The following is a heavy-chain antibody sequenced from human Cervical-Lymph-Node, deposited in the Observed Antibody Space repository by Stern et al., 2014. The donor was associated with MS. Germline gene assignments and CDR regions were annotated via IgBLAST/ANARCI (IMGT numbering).Heavy chain of an antibody. CDR3: ARGQSFYGMDV. D-gene: IGHD6-19*01. V-gene: IGHV1-46*03. Sequence: QVQLVQSGAEVKKPGASVKVSCKASGFIFTSYHMHWVRQAPGQGLEWMGMINSSGGGTRYAQKFQGRVTMTRDSSTSTLYMELSSLRSDDTAVYYCARGQSFYGMDVWGQGTTVTVSS. CDR2: INSSGGGT. J-gene: IGHJ6*02. CDR1: GFIFTSYH.